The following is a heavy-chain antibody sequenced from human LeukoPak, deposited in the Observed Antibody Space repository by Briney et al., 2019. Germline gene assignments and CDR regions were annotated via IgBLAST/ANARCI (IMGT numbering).Heavy chain of an antibody. CDR2: INHSGST. D-gene: IGHD2-2*01. J-gene: IGHJ6*02. V-gene: IGHV4-34*01. CDR1: GGSFSGYY. CDR3: ARGRREYCSSTSCRYYYGMDV. Sequence: SETLSLTCAVYGGSFSGYYWSWIRQPPGKGLEWIGEINHSGSTNYNPSLKSRVTISVDTSKNQFSLKLSSVTAADTAVNYCARGRREYCSSTSCRYYYGMDVWGQGTTVTVSS.